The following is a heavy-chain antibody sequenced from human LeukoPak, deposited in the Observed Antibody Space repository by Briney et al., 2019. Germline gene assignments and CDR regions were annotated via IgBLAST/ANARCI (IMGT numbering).Heavy chain of an antibody. CDR2: IYYSGST. J-gene: IGHJ6*03. V-gene: IGHV4-39*01. CDR3: ARQNSGYEYYYYYYMDV. D-gene: IGHD5-12*01. CDR1: GGSISCSSYY. Sequence: SETLSLTCTVSGGSISCSSYYWGWIRQPPGKGLEWIGSIYYSGSTYYNPSLKSRVTISVDTSKNQFSLKLSSVTAADTAVYYCARQNSGYEYYYYYYMDVWGKGTTVTVSS.